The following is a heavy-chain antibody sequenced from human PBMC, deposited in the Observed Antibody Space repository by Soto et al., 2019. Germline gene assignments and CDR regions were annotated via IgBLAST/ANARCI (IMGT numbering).Heavy chain of an antibody. D-gene: IGHD5-12*01. V-gene: IGHV1-18*01. CDR3: ARDGGCRDGYTVGCNWFDP. CDR2: ISAYNGDT. Sequence: ASVKVSCKASGYTFITYGVSWVRQAPGQGLEWMGWISAYNGDTNYAQNLQGRFTIPRDNSKNTLYLQMNSLRAEDTAVYYCARDGGCRDGYTVGCNWFDPWGQGTLVTVSS. J-gene: IGHJ5*02. CDR1: GYTFITYG.